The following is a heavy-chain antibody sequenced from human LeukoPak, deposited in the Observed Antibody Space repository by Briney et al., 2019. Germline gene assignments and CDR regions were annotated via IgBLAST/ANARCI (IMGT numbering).Heavy chain of an antibody. J-gene: IGHJ4*02. CDR1: GYTFTDNN. Sequence: EASVKVSCKASGYTFTDNNIHWVRQALGQGLEWLGLINPNSGGTNYAQKFQGRVTMTRDTSISTAYMELSRLTSDDTAVYYCARDQSGSYLEWGQGTLVTVSS. CDR3: ARDQSGSYLE. V-gene: IGHV1-2*02. D-gene: IGHD3-10*01. CDR2: INPNSGGT.